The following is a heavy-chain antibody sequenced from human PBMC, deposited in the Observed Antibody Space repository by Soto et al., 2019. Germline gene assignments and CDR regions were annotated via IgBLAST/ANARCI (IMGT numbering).Heavy chain of an antibody. V-gene: IGHV4-39*01. CDR1: GISVSTSDYY. D-gene: IGHD2-15*01. Sequence: LSLTCTVSGISVSTSDYYWGWVRQPPGKGLDWIGNIYYSGSTFYNPSLRSRVTLSVDTSKNQFSLRLNSVTAADTAVYFCAGFVVPASRNSDFDYWGQGTLVTVSS. CDR2: IYYSGST. CDR3: AGFVVPASRNSDFDY. J-gene: IGHJ4*02.